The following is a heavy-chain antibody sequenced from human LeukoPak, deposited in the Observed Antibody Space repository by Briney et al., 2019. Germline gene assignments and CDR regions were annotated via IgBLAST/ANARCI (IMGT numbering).Heavy chain of an antibody. D-gene: IGHD3-3*01. CDR1: GGSISSSSYY. V-gene: IGHV4-39*01. Sequence: SETLSLTCTVSGGSISSSSYYWGWIRQPPGKGLEWIGSIYYSGSTYYNPSLKSRVTISVDTSKNQFSLKLSSVTAADTAVYYCARGLKIIRRPFDYWGQGTLVTVSS. CDR3: ARGLKIIRRPFDY. CDR2: IYYSGST. J-gene: IGHJ4*02.